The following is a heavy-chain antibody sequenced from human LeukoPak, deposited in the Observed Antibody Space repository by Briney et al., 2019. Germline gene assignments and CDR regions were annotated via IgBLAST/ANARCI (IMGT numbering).Heavy chain of an antibody. V-gene: IGHV3-21*01. CDR2: ISSSSSYI. J-gene: IGHJ4*02. CDR1: GFTFSSYS. Sequence: PGGSLRLSCAASGFTFSSYSMNWVRQAPGKGLEWVSSISSSSSYIYYADSVKGRFTISRDNAKNSLYLQMNSLRAEDTAVCYCARGGYDFWSGYFDYWGQGTLVTVSS. CDR3: ARGGYDFWSGYFDY. D-gene: IGHD3-3*01.